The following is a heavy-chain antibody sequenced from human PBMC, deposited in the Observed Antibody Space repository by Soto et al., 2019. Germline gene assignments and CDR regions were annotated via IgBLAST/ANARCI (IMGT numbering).Heavy chain of an antibody. CDR3: ARYACGSYGVEY. CDR1: GFTFSSYA. J-gene: IGHJ4*02. V-gene: IGHV3-30-3*01. Sequence: PGGSLRLSCAASGFTFSSYAMHWVRQAPGKGLEWVAVISYDGSNKYYADSVKGRFTISRDNSKNTLYLQMNSLRAEDTAVYYWARYACGSYGVEYWGQGTLVTVSS. D-gene: IGHD2-15*01. CDR2: ISYDGSNK.